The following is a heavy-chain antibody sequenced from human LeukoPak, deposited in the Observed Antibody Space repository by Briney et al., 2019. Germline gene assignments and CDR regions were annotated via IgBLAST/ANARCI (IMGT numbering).Heavy chain of an antibody. CDR1: GGSISSYY. CDR2: IYTSGST. Sequence: SETLSLTCTVSGGSISSYYWSWIRQPAGKGLEWIGRIYTSGSTNYNPSLKSRVTMSVDTSKNQFSLKLSSVTAADTAVYYCARHAYDFWSGYYTAIGYFDYWGQGTLVTVSS. CDR3: ARHAYDFWSGYYTAIGYFDY. V-gene: IGHV4-4*07. D-gene: IGHD3-3*01. J-gene: IGHJ4*02.